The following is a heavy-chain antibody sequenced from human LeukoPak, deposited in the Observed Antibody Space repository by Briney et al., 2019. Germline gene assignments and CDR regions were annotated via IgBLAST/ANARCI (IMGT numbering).Heavy chain of an antibody. D-gene: IGHD3-22*01. J-gene: IGHJ4*02. CDR2: IYYSGTT. CDR1: GYSMSSGYY. V-gene: IGHV4-38-2*01. Sequence: SSETLSLTCAVSGYSMSSGYYWGWIRQPPGKGLEWIGSIYYSGTTYYNPSLKSRVTISVDTSKNQFSLKLSSVTAADTAIYYCARPSSGHYKVFDYWGQGTLVTVSS. CDR3: ARPSSGHYKVFDY.